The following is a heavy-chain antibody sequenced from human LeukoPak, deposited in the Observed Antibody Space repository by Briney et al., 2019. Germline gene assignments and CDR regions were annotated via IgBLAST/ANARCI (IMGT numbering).Heavy chain of an antibody. J-gene: IGHJ3*02. CDR2: INPNSGGT. CDR3: ARALYGSGSYDAFDI. D-gene: IGHD3-10*01. V-gene: IGHV1-2*02. CDR1: GYTFTGYY. Sequence: ASVKVSCKASGYTFTGYYMHWVRQAPGQGLEWMGWINPNSGGTNYAQKFQGRVTMTRDTSISTAYMELSRLRSDDTAVYYCARALYGSGSYDAFDIWGQGTMVTVSS.